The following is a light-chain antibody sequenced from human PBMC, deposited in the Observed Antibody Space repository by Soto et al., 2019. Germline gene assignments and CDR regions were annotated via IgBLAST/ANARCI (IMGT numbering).Light chain of an antibody. J-gene: IGLJ2*01. CDR3: QTWGTGIQV. CDR1: SGHSSYA. V-gene: IGLV4-69*01. Sequence: QLVLTQSPSASASLGASVKLTCTLSSGHSSYAIAWHQQQPDKGPRYLMKVNNDGTHSKGGGIPDRFSGSTSGAERYLTISSLQSEDEADYYCQTWGTGIQVFGGGTKLTVL. CDR2: VNNDGTH.